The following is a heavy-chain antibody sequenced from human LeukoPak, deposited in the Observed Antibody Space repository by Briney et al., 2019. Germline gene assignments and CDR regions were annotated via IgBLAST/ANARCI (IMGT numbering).Heavy chain of an antibody. CDR1: GFTFSSYE. J-gene: IGHJ6*02. D-gene: IGHD4-11*01. CDR2: ISSSGSTI. V-gene: IGHV3-48*03. Sequence: PGGSLRLSCAASGFTFSSYEMNWVRQAPGKGLEWVSYISSSGSTIYYADSVKGRFTISRDNAKNSPYLQMNSLRAEDTAVYYCARDLQDYSNYAPYYGMDVWGQGTTVTVSS. CDR3: ARDLQDYSNYAPYYGMDV.